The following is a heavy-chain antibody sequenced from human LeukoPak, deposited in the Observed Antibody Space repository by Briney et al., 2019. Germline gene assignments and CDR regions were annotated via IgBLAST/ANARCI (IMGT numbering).Heavy chain of an antibody. CDR2: ISGSGGST. J-gene: IGHJ4*02. D-gene: IGHD5-18*01. Sequence: PGGSLRLSCAASGFTFSSYAMSWVRQAPGKGLEWVSAISGSGGSTYYADSVKGRFTISRDNSKNTLYLQMNSLRAEDTAVYYCAKFPPSLVDTAMAFDYWGQGTLVTVS. CDR3: AKFPPSLVDTAMAFDY. CDR1: GFTFSSYA. V-gene: IGHV3-23*01.